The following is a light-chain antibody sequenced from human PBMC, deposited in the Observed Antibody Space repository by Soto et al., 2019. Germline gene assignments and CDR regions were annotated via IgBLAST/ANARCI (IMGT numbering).Light chain of an antibody. Sequence: DIQMTQSPSSLSASVGDRVTITCRASQSITNYLTWYQQKPGKAPKLLIYAASSLQSGVPSRFSGSESGTDVTLIISSLQPEDFATYYCQQSYSTPWTFGQGTKVEIK. CDR2: AAS. CDR3: QQSYSTPWT. V-gene: IGKV1-39*01. CDR1: QSITNY. J-gene: IGKJ1*01.